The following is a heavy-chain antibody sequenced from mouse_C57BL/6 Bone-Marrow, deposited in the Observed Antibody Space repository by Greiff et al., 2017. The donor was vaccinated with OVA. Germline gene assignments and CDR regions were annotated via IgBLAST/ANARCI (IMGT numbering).Heavy chain of an antibody. Sequence: EVQLQQSGAELVRPGASVKLSCTASGFNIKDDYMHWVKQRPDQGLEWIGWIDPANGDTEYASKFQGKATITADTSSNQAYLQLSSLTSEDTAVYYCTTEATVVAPAYWGQGTLVTVSA. CDR1: GFNIKDDY. CDR3: TTEATVVAPAY. J-gene: IGHJ3*01. CDR2: IDPANGDT. V-gene: IGHV14-4*01. D-gene: IGHD1-1*01.